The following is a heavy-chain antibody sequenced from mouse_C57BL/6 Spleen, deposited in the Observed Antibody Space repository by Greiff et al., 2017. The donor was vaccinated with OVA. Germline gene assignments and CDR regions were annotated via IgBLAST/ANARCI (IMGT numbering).Heavy chain of an antibody. D-gene: IGHD2-5*01. J-gene: IGHJ3*01. CDR3: TQRAYYSNPFAY. V-gene: IGHV6-3*01. Sequence: EVKLEESGGGLVQPGGSMKLSCVASGFTFSNYWMNWVRQSPEKGLEWVAQIRLKSDNYATHYAESVKGRFTISRDDSKSIVYLQMNNLRAEDTGIYYCTQRAYYSNPFAYWGQGTLVTVSA. CDR2: IRLKSDNYAT. CDR1: GFTFSNYW.